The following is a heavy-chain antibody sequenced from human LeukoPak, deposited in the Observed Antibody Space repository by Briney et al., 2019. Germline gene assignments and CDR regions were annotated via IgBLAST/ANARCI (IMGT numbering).Heavy chain of an antibody. D-gene: IGHD3-9*01. Sequence: SETLSLTCTVSGGSISSGSYYWSWIRQPAGKGLEWIGRIYTSGSTNYNPSLKSRVTISVDTSKNQFSLKLSSVTAADTAVYYCARGLDYDILTGASPFDPWGQGTLVTVSS. CDR3: ARGLDYDILTGASPFDP. J-gene: IGHJ5*02. V-gene: IGHV4-61*02. CDR1: GGSISSGSYY. CDR2: IYTSGST.